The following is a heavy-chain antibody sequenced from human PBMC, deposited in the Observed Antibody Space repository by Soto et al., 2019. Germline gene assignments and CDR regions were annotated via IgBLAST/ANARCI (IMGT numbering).Heavy chain of an antibody. V-gene: IGHV3-15*01. D-gene: IGHD3-22*01. J-gene: IGHJ6*03. CDR1: GFTFSNSW. Sequence: RGSLRLSCAASGFTFSNSWMSWFRQAPGKGLEWVGRIKSKTDGGTTDYAAPVKGRFTISRDDSKNTLYLQMNSLKTEDTAVYYFTTGPVYYHDSSGQHWVKGTKVTLSS. CDR2: IKSKTDGGTT. CDR3: TTGPVYYHDSSGQH.